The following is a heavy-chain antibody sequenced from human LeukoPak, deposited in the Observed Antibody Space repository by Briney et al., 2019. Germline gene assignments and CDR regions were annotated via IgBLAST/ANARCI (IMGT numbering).Heavy chain of an antibody. CDR1: GGSISSGDYY. J-gene: IGHJ4*02. CDR2: IYYSGST. D-gene: IGHD6-6*01. Sequence: PSQTLSLTCTVSGGSISSGDYYWSWIRQPPGKGLEWIGYIYYSGSTNYNPSLKSRVTISVDTSKNQFSLKLSSVTAADTAVYYCARESSSSSTFDYWGQGTLVTVSS. CDR3: ARESSSSSTFDY. V-gene: IGHV4-61*08.